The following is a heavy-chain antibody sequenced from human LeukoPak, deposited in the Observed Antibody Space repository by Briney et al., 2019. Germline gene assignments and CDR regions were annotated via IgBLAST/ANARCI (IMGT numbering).Heavy chain of an antibody. CDR3: AKDSFTVVRGVGSDDGFAV. D-gene: IGHD3-10*01. CDR2: AGESVHTT. V-gene: IGHV3-23*01. CDR1: GFTFATYG. Sequence: GGSLRLSCAASGFTFATYGISWVRQAPGKGLEWVSVAGESVHTTYYADSVKGRFIISRDNSKNTVHLQMNSLRAEDTAVYYCAKDSFTVVRGVGSDDGFAVWGQGTMVAVSS. J-gene: IGHJ3*01.